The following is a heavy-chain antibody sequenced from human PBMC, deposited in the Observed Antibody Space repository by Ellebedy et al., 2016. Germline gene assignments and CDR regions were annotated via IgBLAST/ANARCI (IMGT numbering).Heavy chain of an antibody. Sequence: SETLSLXCTVSGGSVGMGGYYWTWIRQSPGKGLEYIGHIYNAGTTYYKSSLKSRVTISADTSKNQFSLGLASVTAADTAVYYCARGYSTESLHFDQWGPGTVVAVSS. CDR3: ARGYSTESLHFDQ. V-gene: IGHV4-61*08. D-gene: IGHD5-18*01. J-gene: IGHJ4*02. CDR2: IYNAGTT. CDR1: GGSVGMGGYY.